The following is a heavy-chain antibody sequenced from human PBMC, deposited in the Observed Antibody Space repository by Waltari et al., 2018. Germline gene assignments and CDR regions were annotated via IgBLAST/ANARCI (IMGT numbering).Heavy chain of an antibody. V-gene: IGHV4-38-2*01. Sequence: QVQLQESGPGLVKPSETLSLTCAVSGYSISSGYYWGWIRQPPGKGLEWIGSIYHSGSTYYNPSLKSRVTISVDTSKNQFSLKLSSVTAADTAVYYCASRLPFPAWDYYYYMDVWGKGTTVTVSS. D-gene: IGHD5-18*01. CDR1: GYSISSGYY. CDR2: IYHSGST. CDR3: ASRLPFPAWDYYYYMDV. J-gene: IGHJ6*03.